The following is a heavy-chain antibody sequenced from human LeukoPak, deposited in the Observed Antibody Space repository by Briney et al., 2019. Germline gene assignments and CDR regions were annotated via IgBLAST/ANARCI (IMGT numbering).Heavy chain of an antibody. CDR2: IRYDGSNK. V-gene: IGHV3-30*02. D-gene: IGHD3-22*01. CDR3: AKDAYYYDSSAWRYYFDY. Sequence: PGGSLRLSCTASGFTFSSYGMHWVRQAPGKGLEWVAFIRYDGSNKYYADSVKGRFTISRDNSKNTLYLQMNSLRAEDTAVYYCAKDAYYYDSSAWRYYFDYWGQGTLVTVSS. J-gene: IGHJ4*02. CDR1: GFTFSSYG.